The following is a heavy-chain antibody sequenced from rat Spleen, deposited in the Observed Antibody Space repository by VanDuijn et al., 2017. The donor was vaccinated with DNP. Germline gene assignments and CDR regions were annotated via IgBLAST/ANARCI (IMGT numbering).Heavy chain of an antibody. D-gene: IGHD1-4*01. CDR2: ISYSGST. Sequence: EVQLQESGPGLVKPSQSLSLTCSVTGYSITSNYWGWIRKFPGNKMECIGNISYSGSTSYNPSLKSRLSITRDTSKNQFFLQLNSVTTEDTATYYCAGRPPPTRGPFDYWGQGVTVTVSS. V-gene: IGHV3-1*01. J-gene: IGHJ2*01. CDR1: GYSITSNY. CDR3: AGRPPPTRGPFDY.